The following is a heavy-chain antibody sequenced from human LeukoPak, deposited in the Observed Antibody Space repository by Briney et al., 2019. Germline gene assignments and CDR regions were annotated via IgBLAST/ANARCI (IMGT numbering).Heavy chain of an antibody. V-gene: IGHV4-39*07. CDR2: IYYSGTT. D-gene: IGHD5-12*01. J-gene: IGHJ4*02. Sequence: SETLSLTCTVSGGSISSSSYYWGWIRQPPGKGLEWIGSIYYSGTTHYNLSLKSRVTIFVDTSKNQFSLKLSSVTAADTAVYYCARDRGYSGYDLADYYFDYWGQGTLVTVSS. CDR1: GGSISSSSYY. CDR3: ARDRGYSGYDLADYYFDY.